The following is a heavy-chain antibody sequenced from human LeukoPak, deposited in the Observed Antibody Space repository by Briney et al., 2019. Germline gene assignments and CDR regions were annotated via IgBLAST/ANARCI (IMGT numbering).Heavy chain of an antibody. V-gene: IGHV3-53*01. CDR3: ASGSGSYRTPYYYMDV. Sequence: GSLRLSCAASGFNFGSYAMSWVRLAPGKGLECVSVIYRAGSTYYADSVKGRFTISRDNSKNTLYLQMNSLRAEDTAVYYCASGSGSYRTPYYYMDVWGTGTTVTVSS. D-gene: IGHD3-10*01. CDR2: IYRAGST. J-gene: IGHJ6*03. CDR1: GFNFGSYA.